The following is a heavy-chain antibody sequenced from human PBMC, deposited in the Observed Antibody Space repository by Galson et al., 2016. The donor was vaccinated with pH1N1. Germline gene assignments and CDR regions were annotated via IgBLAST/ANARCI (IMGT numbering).Heavy chain of an antibody. CDR1: GSTFPTYW. Sequence: QSGAEVTEPGESLKISCQGSGSTFPTYWIGWVRQMPGKGLESMGLIYAGDSETRYSPSFLGQVTISVDKSISTAYLQWSSLEPSDTAIYYCARLTGFWPRVGFDIWGHGTVVTVSS. D-gene: IGHD3-9*01. V-gene: IGHV5-51*03. J-gene: IGHJ3*02. CDR2: IYAGDSET. CDR3: ARLTGFWPRVGFDI.